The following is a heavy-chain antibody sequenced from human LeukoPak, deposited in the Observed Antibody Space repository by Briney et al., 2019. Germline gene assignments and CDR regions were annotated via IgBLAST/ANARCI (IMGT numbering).Heavy chain of an antibody. J-gene: IGHJ6*03. Sequence: GGSLRLSCAASGFTFSSYWMHWVRHAPGKGLVWVSRINSDGSSTSYADSVKGRLTISRDNAKNTLYLQMNSLRAEDTAVYYCARGGYYYYYYYMDVWGKGTTVTVSS. CDR3: ARGGYYYYYYYMDV. V-gene: IGHV3-74*01. CDR2: INSDGSST. CDR1: GFTFSSYW. D-gene: IGHD6-25*01.